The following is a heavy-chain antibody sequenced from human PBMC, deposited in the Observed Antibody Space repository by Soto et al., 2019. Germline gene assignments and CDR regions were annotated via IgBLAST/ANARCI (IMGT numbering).Heavy chain of an antibody. Sequence: PGGSLRLSCAASGFTFSSHGMHWVRQAPGKGLEWVAVISYDGSNKYYADSVKGRFTISRDNSKNTLYLQMNSLRAEDTAVYYCAKKPRSDIAVGGNVDYWGQGTLVTVSS. V-gene: IGHV3-30*18. CDR3: AKKPRSDIAVGGNVDY. CDR1: GFTFSSHG. D-gene: IGHD6-19*01. J-gene: IGHJ4*02. CDR2: ISYDGSNK.